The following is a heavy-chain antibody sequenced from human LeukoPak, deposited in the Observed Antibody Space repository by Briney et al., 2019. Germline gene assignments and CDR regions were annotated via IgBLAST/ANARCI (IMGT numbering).Heavy chain of an antibody. CDR2: ISSSSSYI. Sequence: GSLRLSCAASGFTFSSYAMNWVRQAPGKGLEWVSFISSSSSYIYYADSVKGRFTISRDNAKNSLYLQMNSLRAEDTAVYYCARVLGSGTQREDYWGQGTLVTVSS. D-gene: IGHD3-10*01. CDR1: GFTFSSYA. CDR3: ARVLGSGTQREDY. J-gene: IGHJ4*02. V-gene: IGHV3-21*01.